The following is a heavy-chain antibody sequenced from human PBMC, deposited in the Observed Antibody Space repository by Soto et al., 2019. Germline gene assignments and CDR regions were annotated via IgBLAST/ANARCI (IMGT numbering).Heavy chain of an antibody. Sequence: GGSLRLSCAASGFTFSSYAMSWVRQAPGKGLEWVSAISGSGGSTYYADSVKGRFTISRDNSKNTLYLQMNSLRAEDTAVYYCAKFCYDLWSGYYGYWGPGTLVTVSS. CDR1: GFTFSSYA. J-gene: IGHJ4*02. V-gene: IGHV3-23*01. CDR3: AKFCYDLWSGYYGY. CDR2: ISGSGGST. D-gene: IGHD3-3*01.